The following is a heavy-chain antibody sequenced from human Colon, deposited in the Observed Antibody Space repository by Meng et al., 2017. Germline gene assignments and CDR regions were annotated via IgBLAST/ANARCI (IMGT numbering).Heavy chain of an antibody. Sequence: QAHLVQAGPEVKNHGSSVKVSCKASGATFSKNVTHWVRQAPGQGLEWMGRFIPILNRADSAQKFHGRVTFSVDTSTHTAYMELGGLTSEDTAFYYCASTTLTTGGLDNWGQGTLVTVSS. J-gene: IGHJ4*02. V-gene: IGHV1-69*04. CDR2: FIPILNRA. CDR3: ASTTLTTGGLDN. D-gene: IGHD4-11*01. CDR1: GATFSKNV.